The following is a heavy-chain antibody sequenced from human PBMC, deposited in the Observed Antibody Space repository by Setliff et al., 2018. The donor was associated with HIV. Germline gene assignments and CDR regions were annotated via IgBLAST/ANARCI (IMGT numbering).Heavy chain of an antibody. CDR1: GFTFSSYD. CDR3: VKWNYPNS. D-gene: IGHD1-7*01. CDR2: IGTAGDT. J-gene: IGHJ4*02. V-gene: IGHV3-13*01. Sequence: PGGSLRLSCAASGFTFSSYDMHWVRQATGKGLEWVSAIGTAGDTYYPGSVKGRFTMSRDSAKNTLYLQMNSLRVEDTAVYYCVKWNYPNSWGQGTLVTVSS.